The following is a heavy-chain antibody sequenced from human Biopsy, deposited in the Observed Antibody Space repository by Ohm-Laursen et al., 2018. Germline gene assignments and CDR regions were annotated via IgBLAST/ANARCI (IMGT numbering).Heavy chain of an antibody. D-gene: IGHD6-19*01. CDR1: GYTFSGYY. J-gene: IGHJ4*02. Sequence: GSSVKVSCKASGYTFSGYYMHWARQAPGQGLEWMGWINPDSGVTNYAQKFQGRVTMTRDTSISTAYMELSRLGSDDTAVYYCARDKYRSWNYFDNWGQGSLVTVSS. CDR2: INPDSGVT. CDR3: ARDKYRSWNYFDN. V-gene: IGHV1-2*02.